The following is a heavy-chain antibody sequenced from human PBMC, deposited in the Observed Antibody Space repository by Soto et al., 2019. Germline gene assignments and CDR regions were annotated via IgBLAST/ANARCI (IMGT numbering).Heavy chain of an antibody. CDR3: TRQDYYGSGSSYYYYGMDV. D-gene: IGHD3-10*01. J-gene: IGHJ6*02. CDR2: ISSSSSSI. V-gene: IGHV3-11*01. Sequence: LRLSCAASGFTFSDYYMSWIRQTPGKGLEWISYISSSSSSIYYADSVKGRFTISRDDSKNTAYLQMNSLKTEDTAVYYCTRQDYYGSGSSYYYYGMDVWGQGTTVTVSS. CDR1: GFTFSDYY.